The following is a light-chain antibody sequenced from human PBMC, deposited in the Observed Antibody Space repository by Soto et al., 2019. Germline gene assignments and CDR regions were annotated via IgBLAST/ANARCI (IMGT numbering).Light chain of an antibody. V-gene: IGKV3-11*01. CDR1: QSVSSF. J-gene: IGKJ1*01. CDR3: HHYEP. CDR2: DAS. Sequence: ETALRQSQSTLSLWPGERAALSCRASQSVSSFLAWYQQKPGQAPRLLIYDASNRATGIPARFSGSGSGTEFTLSISRLEPEDFTVYYCHHYEPFGQGTKVDI.